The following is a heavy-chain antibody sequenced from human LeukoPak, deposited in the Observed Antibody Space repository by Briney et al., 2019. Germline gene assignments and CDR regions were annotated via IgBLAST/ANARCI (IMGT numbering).Heavy chain of an antibody. Sequence: SETLSLTCADYGGSFSGYYRSWIREPPGKGLEWMGEINHSDSTNYNPSLKSRVSISVAPSKNHFSLKLSSVTAADTAVYYCATRGRGYSGYGRLYYFDYWGQGTLVTVSS. CDR2: INHSDST. CDR1: GGSFSGYY. CDR3: ATRGRGYSGYGRLYYFDY. V-gene: IGHV4-34*01. D-gene: IGHD5-12*01. J-gene: IGHJ4*02.